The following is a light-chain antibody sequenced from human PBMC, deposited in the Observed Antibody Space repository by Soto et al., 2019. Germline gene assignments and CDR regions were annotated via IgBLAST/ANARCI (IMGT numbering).Light chain of an antibody. CDR1: QSISSY. V-gene: IGKV1-39*01. Sequence: DIQMTQSPSSLSASVGDRVTITCRASQSISSYLNWYQQKPGKAPKLLIYAASSLQSGAPARFSGSGSGTEITLTISSLQPEDFATYYCQQSYSTPPYTFGQGTKLEIK. CDR3: QQSYSTPPYT. CDR2: AAS. J-gene: IGKJ2*01.